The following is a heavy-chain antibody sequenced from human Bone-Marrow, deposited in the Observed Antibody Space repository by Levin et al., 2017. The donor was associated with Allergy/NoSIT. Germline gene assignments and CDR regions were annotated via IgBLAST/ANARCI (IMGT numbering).Heavy chain of an antibody. Sequence: SVKVSCKASGGTFSSYAISWVRQAPGQGLEWMGGIIPIFGTANYAQKFQGRVTITADKSTSTAYMELSSLRSEDTAVYYCARVFQAIVVVPARPAPQYYYGMDVWGQGTTVTVSS. CDR1: GGTFSSYA. D-gene: IGHD2-2*01. V-gene: IGHV1-69*06. CDR2: IIPIFGTA. J-gene: IGHJ6*02. CDR3: ARVFQAIVVVPARPAPQYYYGMDV.